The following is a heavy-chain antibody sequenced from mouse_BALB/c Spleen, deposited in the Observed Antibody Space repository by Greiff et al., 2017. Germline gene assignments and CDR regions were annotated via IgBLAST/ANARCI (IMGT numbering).Heavy chain of an antibody. D-gene: IGHD1-1*01. CDR3: ARRDYGSSRAMDY. V-gene: IGHV3-2*02. CDR1: GYSITSDYA. CDR2: ISYSGST. J-gene: IGHJ4*01. Sequence: EVQGVESGPGLVKPSQSLSLTCTVTGYSITSDYAWNWIRQFPGNKLEWMGYISYSGSTSYNPSLKSRISITRDTSKNQFFLQLNSVTTEDTATYYCARRDYGSSRAMDYWGQGTSVTVSS.